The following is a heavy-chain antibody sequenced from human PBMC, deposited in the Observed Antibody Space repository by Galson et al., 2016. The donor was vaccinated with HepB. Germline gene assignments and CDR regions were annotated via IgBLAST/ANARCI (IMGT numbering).Heavy chain of an antibody. CDR1: GFTFRNAW. CDR3: STGTNCFYGSWSCGDH. D-gene: IGHD3-10*01. J-gene: IGHJ4*01. Sequence: SLRLSCAASGFTFRNAWMSWVRQAPGKGLEWVGRIRSKTDGGTTDDAAPVKGRFSITRDDSKSTVYLQMDSLITEDTGVYYCSTGTNCFYGSWSCGDHRGPGTPVSAAS. CDR2: IRSKTDGGTT. V-gene: IGHV3-15*01.